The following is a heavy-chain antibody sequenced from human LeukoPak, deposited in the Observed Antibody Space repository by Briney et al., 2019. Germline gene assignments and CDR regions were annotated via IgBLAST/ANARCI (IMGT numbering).Heavy chain of an antibody. D-gene: IGHD3-9*01. Sequence: PSETLSLTRTVFGGSINSRDHWWSWVRLHPGKGLEWLGNIYYSETAYYNPSLKSRVTISLGTSKNQFSLSLSSVTAADTAVYYCARVNPFDSTGFYFDKWGQGTQVTVSS. J-gene: IGHJ4*02. V-gene: IGHV4-31*03. CDR3: ARVNPFDSTGFYFDK. CDR2: IYYSETA. CDR1: GGSINSRDHW.